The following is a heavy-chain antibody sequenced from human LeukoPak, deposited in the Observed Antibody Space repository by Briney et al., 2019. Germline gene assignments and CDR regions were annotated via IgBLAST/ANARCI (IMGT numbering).Heavy chain of an antibody. Sequence: GGSLRLSCAASGFKFETYNFNWVRQAPGKGLEWVATIRSYSSYIHYGDSVKGRFTISRDDAKKSLYLQMNSLRAEDTAVYFCARYSEVYYYVDVWGTGTTVTVSS. V-gene: IGHV3-21*01. CDR1: GFKFETYN. CDR3: ARYSEVYYYVDV. D-gene: IGHD2-21*01. J-gene: IGHJ6*03. CDR2: IRSYSSYI.